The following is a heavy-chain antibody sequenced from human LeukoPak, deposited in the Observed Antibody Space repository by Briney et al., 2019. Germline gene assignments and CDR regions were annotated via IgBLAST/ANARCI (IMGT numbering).Heavy chain of an antibody. V-gene: IGHV4-59*01. J-gene: IGHJ4*02. CDR2: IYYSGST. CDR3: AGVGSSGWSQKYYFDY. D-gene: IGHD6-19*01. CDR1: GGSISSYY. Sequence: SETLSLTCTVSGGSISSYYWSWIRQPPGKGLEWIGYIYYSGSTNYNPSLKSRVTISVDTSKNQFSLKLSSVTAADTAVYYCAGVGSSGWSQKYYFDYWGQGTLVTASS.